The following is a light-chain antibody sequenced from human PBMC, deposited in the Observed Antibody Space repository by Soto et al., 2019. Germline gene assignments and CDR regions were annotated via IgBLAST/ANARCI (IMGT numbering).Light chain of an antibody. CDR3: LQYETYWT. J-gene: IGKJ1*01. CDR2: KAS. V-gene: IGKV1-5*03. Sequence: DIQMTQSHSTLSASIGDRVTMTSRASQTISDWLAWHQQKPGKAPKLLIYKASSLESGVPSRFSGSGSGTEFTLTISSLQPDDFATYYCLQYETYWTFGQGTNVDIK. CDR1: QTISDW.